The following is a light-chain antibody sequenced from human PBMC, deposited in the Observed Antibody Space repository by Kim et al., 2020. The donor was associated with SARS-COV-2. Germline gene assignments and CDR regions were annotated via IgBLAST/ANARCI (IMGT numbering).Light chain of an antibody. CDR3: QSYDNTEWL. CDR2: EHS. V-gene: IGLV6-57*03. CDR1: SGSIARNY. J-gene: IGLJ3*02. Sequence: NFMLTQPLSVSESPGKTVTISCTRSSGSIARNYVQWFQQRPASAPTTVIYEHSHRPSGVPERFSGSIDRSSNSASLTISGLKTEDEADYYCQSYDNTEWLLGGGTQLTVL.